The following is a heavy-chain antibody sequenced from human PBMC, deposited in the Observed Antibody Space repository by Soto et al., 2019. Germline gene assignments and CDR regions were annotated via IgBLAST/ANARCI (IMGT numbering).Heavy chain of an antibody. CDR1: GFTFRSYS. Sequence: EVQLVESGGGLKQPGGSLRLSCAASGFTFRSYSMNWVRQAPGKGLEWVSYISSSNRTINYADSVKGRFIISRDNAKNSLYLQMHSLRDEHTAVYYCAREGWPLLQTGMDVWGQGTTVTVSS. CDR2: ISSSNRTI. J-gene: IGHJ6*02. V-gene: IGHV3-48*02. D-gene: IGHD2-15*01. CDR3: AREGWPLLQTGMDV.